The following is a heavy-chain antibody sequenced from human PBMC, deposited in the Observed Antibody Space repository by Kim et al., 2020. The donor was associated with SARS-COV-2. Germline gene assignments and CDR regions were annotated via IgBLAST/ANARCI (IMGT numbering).Heavy chain of an antibody. CDR2: TYYRSKWYN. Sequence: QTLSLTCAISGDSVSSNRAAWHWIRQSPSRGLEWLGRTYYRSKWYNDYAVSVKSRITINPETSKNQFSLQLNSVTPEDTAVYYCARSLGGFDYWGQGALVTVSS. D-gene: IGHD1-26*01. J-gene: IGHJ4*02. CDR1: GDSVSSNRAA. CDR3: ARSLGGFDY. V-gene: IGHV6-1*01.